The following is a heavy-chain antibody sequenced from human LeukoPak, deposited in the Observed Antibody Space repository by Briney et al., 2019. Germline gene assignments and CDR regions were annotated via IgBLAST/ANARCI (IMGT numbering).Heavy chain of an antibody. V-gene: IGHV4-59*01. CDR1: GVSISSYY. Sequence: SETLSLTCTVSGVSISSYYWSWVRQPPGKGLEWVGYIYYSGSTNYNPSLKSRVTISVDTSKNQFSLKLSSVTAADTAVYYCARDRGIAAAEYYYYYYGMDVWGQGNPGHRLL. D-gene: IGHD6-13*01. CDR2: IYYSGST. J-gene: IGHJ6*02. CDR3: ARDRGIAAAEYYYYYYGMDV.